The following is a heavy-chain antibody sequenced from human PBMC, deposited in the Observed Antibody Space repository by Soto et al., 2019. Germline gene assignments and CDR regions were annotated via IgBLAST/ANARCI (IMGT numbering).Heavy chain of an antibody. D-gene: IGHD3-10*01. CDR3: ARGVTMVRGLTLFYFDY. J-gene: IGHJ4*02. CDR2: ISAYDGNT. V-gene: IGHV1-18*01. Sequence: QVQLVQSGAEVKKPGASVKVSCKASGYTFTSYGISWVRQAPGQGLEWMGWISAYDGNTNYAQKLQGRVTVTTDTSTSTAYMEVRSLRSDDTAVYYCARGVTMVRGLTLFYFDYWGQGTLVTVSS. CDR1: GYTFTSYG.